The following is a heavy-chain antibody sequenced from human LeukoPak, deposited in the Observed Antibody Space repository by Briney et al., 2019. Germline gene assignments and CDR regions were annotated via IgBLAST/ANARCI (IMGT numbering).Heavy chain of an antibody. J-gene: IGHJ3*02. CDR3: ARDLVVVAAYAFDI. Sequence: SVKVSCKASGYTFTSYGISWVRQAPGQGLEWMGRIIPILGIANYAQKFQGRVTITADKSTSTAYMELSSLRSEDTAVYYCARDLVVVAAYAFDIWGQGTMVTVSS. CDR1: GYTFTSYG. V-gene: IGHV1-69*04. D-gene: IGHD2-15*01. CDR2: IIPILGIA.